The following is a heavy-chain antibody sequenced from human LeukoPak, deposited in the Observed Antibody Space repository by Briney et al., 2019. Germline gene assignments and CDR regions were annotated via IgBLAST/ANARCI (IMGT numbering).Heavy chain of an antibody. Sequence: GGSLRLSCAASGFTFSSYWMSWVRQAPGKGLEWVSAISGSGGSTYYADSVKGRFTISRDNSKNSLYLQMNSLRAEDTAVYYCARDSLPYGDFPLGYWGQGTLVTVSS. D-gene: IGHD4-17*01. CDR2: ISGSGGST. V-gene: IGHV3-23*01. CDR1: GFTFSSYW. CDR3: ARDSLPYGDFPLGY. J-gene: IGHJ4*02.